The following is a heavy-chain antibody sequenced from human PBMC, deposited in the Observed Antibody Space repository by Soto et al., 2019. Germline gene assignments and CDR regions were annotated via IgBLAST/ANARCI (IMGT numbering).Heavy chain of an antibody. J-gene: IGHJ4*02. CDR1: GFTFSSYG. CDR3: ARAGYCSGGSCYSFSFDY. CDR2: IWYDGSNK. D-gene: IGHD2-15*01. Sequence: GGSLRLSCAASGFTFSSYGMHWVRQAPGKGLEWVAVIWYDGSNKYYADSVKGRFTISRDNSKNTLYLQMNSLRAEDTAVYYCARAGYCSGGSCYSFSFDYWGQGTLVTVSS. V-gene: IGHV3-33*01.